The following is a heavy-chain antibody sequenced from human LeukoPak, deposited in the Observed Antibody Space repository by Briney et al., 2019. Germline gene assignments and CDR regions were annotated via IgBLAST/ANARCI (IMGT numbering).Heavy chain of an antibody. CDR2: INPGGDSA. J-gene: IGHJ4*02. D-gene: IGHD5/OR15-5a*01. CDR3: ARGLGIPGVYPDLRF. CDR1: GYTLNNYY. V-gene: IGHV1-46*02. Sequence: ASVKVSCKASGYTLNNYYVYWVRQAPGQGLEWMGIINPGGDSANYSQKFQGRVTMTRDTSISTAYMELSSLRSEDTAVYYCARGLGIPGVYPDLRFWGQGTLVTVSS.